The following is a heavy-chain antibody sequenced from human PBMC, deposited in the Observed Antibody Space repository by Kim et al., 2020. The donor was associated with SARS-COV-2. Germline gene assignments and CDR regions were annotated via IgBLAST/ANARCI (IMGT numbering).Heavy chain of an antibody. D-gene: IGHD2-8*01. J-gene: IGHJ5*02. CDR3: ARGYSTNGVCPRTRNWFDP. Sequence: SETLSLTCTVSGGSISSGGYYWSWIRQHPGKGLEWIGYIYYSGSTYYNPSLKSRVTISVDTSKNQFSLKLSSVTAADTAVYYCARGYSTNGVCPRTRNWFDPWGQGTLVTVSS. V-gene: IGHV4-31*03. CDR2: IYYSGST. CDR1: GGSISSGGYY.